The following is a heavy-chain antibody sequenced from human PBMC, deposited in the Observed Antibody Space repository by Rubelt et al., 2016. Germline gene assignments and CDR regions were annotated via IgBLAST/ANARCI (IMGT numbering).Heavy chain of an antibody. V-gene: IGHV4-59*12. CDR1: GGSISTFY. J-gene: IGHJ3*02. D-gene: IGHD2-2*02. CDR3: ARGEGYCATTSCYNHVFDI. CDR2: PSNGGRT. Sequence: VSGGSISTFYWTWIRQPPGRGLEWIGNPSNGGRTNYNPSLKSRITISLDTSMDQFSLQLTSVTAADTAVYYCARGEGYCATTSCYNHVFDIWGRGTMVTVSS.